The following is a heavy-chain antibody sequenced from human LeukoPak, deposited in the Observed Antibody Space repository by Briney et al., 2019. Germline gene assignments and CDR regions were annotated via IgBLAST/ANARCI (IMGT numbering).Heavy chain of an antibody. CDR3: ARKLGAPHYFDF. D-gene: IGHD1-26*01. J-gene: IGHJ4*02. CDR1: GYTFTSYD. CDR2: MNPNTGKT. Sequence: ASVKVSCKASGYTFTSYDIHWVRQATGQGLEWMGWMNPNTGKTDFAKKFQGRVTMTRNTSINTVYMELSSLRPEDTAVYYCARKLGAPHYFDFWGQGTLVTVSS. V-gene: IGHV1-8*01.